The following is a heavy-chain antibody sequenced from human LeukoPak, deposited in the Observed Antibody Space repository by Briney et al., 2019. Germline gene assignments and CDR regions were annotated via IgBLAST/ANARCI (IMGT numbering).Heavy chain of an antibody. Sequence: GGSLRLSCAASRFTFDDYAMHWVRQAPGKGLEWVSLISWDGGSTYYADSVKGRFTISRDNSKNSLYLQMNSLRAEDTALYYCAKDMEIGYCSSTSCYGTGFFDYWGQGTLVTVSS. CDR3: AKDMEIGYCSSTSCYGTGFFDY. J-gene: IGHJ4*02. CDR1: RFTFDDYA. D-gene: IGHD2-2*01. V-gene: IGHV3-43D*03. CDR2: ISWDGGST.